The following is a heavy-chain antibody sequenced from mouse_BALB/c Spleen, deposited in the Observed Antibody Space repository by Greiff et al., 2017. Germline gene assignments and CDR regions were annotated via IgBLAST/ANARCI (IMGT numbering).Heavy chain of an antibody. V-gene: IGHV1-7*01. CDR1: GYTFTSYW. Sequence: VMLVESGAELAKPGASVKMSCKASGYTFTSYWMHWVKQRPGQGLEWIGYINPSTGYTEYNQKFKDKATLTADKSSSTAYMQLSSLTSEDSAVYYCARSGYDYDGFAYWGQGTLVTVSA. D-gene: IGHD2-4*01. J-gene: IGHJ3*01. CDR3: ARSGYDYDGFAY. CDR2: INPSTGYT.